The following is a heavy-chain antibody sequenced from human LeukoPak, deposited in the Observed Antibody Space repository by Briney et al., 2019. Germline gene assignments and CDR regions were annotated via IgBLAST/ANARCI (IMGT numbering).Heavy chain of an antibody. D-gene: IGHD3-22*01. Sequence: SGPTLVNPTQTLTLTRTFSGFSLSTMGMCVSWIRQTPEKALEWLARIDWDDDKYYSTSLKTRITISKDTSKNQVVLTMTHMDPVDTATYYCARIAKKSYYDSSGYFDYWGQGTLVTVSS. CDR2: IDWDDDK. CDR1: GFSLSTMGMC. CDR3: ARIAKKSYYDSSGYFDY. J-gene: IGHJ4*02. V-gene: IGHV2-70*11.